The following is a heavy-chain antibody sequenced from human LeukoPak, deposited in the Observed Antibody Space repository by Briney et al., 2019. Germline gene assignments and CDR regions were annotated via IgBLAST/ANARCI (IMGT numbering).Heavy chain of an antibody. CDR3: AKDQGSMFGYFNF. V-gene: IGHV3-30*02. CDR1: GFTVSNFG. Sequence: GESLRLSCAASGFTVSNFGMHWVRQAPGKGLEWVAYIRYHGTTKYYVDSVKGRFTISRDNPKNTLSLQMSSLRAEDTGVYYCAKDQGSMFGYFNFWGQGTLVTVSS. J-gene: IGHJ4*02. CDR2: IRYHGTTK. D-gene: IGHD3-10*02.